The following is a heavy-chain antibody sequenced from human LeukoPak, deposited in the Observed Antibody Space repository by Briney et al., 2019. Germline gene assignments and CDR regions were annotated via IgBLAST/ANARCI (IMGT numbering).Heavy chain of an antibody. CDR1: GFIFSSYG. CDR2: IRYDGSNT. CDR3: ARDLVWFGEPKGYYNYMDV. V-gene: IGHV3-30*02. J-gene: IGHJ6*03. D-gene: IGHD3-10*01. Sequence: GGSLRLSCAASGFIFSSYGMHWVRQAPGKGLEGVAFIRYDGSNTYYADSVKGRFTISRDNSKNTLYLQMNSLRGEDTAVYYCARDLVWFGEPKGYYNYMDVWGKGTTVTVSS.